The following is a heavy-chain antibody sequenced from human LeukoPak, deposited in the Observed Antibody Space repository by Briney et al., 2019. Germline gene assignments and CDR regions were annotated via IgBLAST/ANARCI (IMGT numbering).Heavy chain of an antibody. J-gene: IGHJ4*02. CDR3: AKDQVPVYYGSGSYYNAPDY. Sequence: GGSLRLSCAASGFTFSSYSMNWVRQAPGKGLEWVSLISGDGGSTYYADPVKGRFTISRDNSKNSLYLQMNSLRTEDTALYYCAKDQVPVYYGSGSYYNAPDYWGQGTLVTVSS. CDR2: ISGDGGST. D-gene: IGHD3-10*01. CDR1: GFTFSSYS. V-gene: IGHV3-43*02.